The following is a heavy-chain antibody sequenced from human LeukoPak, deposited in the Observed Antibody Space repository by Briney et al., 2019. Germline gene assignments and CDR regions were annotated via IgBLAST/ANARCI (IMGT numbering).Heavy chain of an antibody. Sequence: GRSLRLSCAASGFTFSSSWMHWVRQAPGKGLVWVSRINSDGSSTSYADSVKGRFTISRDNTKNTLYLQMNSLRAEDTAVYYCASLSMVTPFDYWSQGTLVTVSS. V-gene: IGHV3-74*01. CDR1: GFTFSSSW. CDR2: INSDGSST. J-gene: IGHJ4*02. D-gene: IGHD4-17*01. CDR3: ASLSMVTPFDY.